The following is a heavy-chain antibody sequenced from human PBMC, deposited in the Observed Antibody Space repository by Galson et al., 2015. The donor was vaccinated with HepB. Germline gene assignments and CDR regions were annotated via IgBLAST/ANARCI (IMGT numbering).Heavy chain of an antibody. CDR1: GGTFSSYA. CDR2: IITIYGTA. CDR3: ARDGASGDCSGGSSYYFDY. V-gene: IGHV1-69*13. J-gene: IGHJ4*02. D-gene: IGHD2-15*01. Sequence: SVKVSCKASGGTFSSYAISWVRQAPGQGLEWMGGIITIYGTATYAQKFPGRVTITADESTSTAYMQLSSLRSEDTAVYYCARDGASGDCSGGSSYYFDYWGQGTLVTVSS.